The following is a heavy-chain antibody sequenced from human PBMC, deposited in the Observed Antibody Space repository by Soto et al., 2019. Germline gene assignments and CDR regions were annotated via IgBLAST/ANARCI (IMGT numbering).Heavy chain of an antibody. J-gene: IGHJ6*03. Sequence: EVQLLESGGGLVQPGGSLRLSCAASGFSFSSYAMSWVRQAPGKGLEWVSTISGSGGSTYYAGSVKGRFTISRDNSKNTVYVHINSLRAEDTAVYYCAKDPSGYADGYYYSYYMDVWGKGTTVTVSS. D-gene: IGHD6-25*01. CDR2: ISGSGGST. V-gene: IGHV3-23*01. CDR3: AKDPSGYADGYYYSYYMDV. CDR1: GFSFSSYA.